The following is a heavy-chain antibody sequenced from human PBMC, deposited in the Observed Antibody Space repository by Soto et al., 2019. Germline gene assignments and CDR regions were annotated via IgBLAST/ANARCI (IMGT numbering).Heavy chain of an antibody. CDR1: GFTFSSYA. Sequence: QVQLVESGGGVVQPGRSLRLSCAASGFTFSSYAMHWVRQVPGKGLEWVAVISYDGSNKYYADSVKGRFTISRDNSKNTLYLQMNSLRAEATAVYYCARPLWRDDYNWGYFDLWGRGTLVTVSS. CDR2: ISYDGSNK. J-gene: IGHJ2*01. D-gene: IGHD4-4*01. CDR3: ARPLWRDDYNWGYFDL. V-gene: IGHV3-30-3*01.